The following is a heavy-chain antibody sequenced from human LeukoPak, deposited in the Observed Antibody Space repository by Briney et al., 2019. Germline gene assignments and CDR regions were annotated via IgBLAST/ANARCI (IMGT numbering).Heavy chain of an antibody. V-gene: IGHV4-59*01. CDR3: ARAIAAAGSFNWFDP. J-gene: IGHJ5*02. CDR1: GVSISSYY. Sequence: SETLSLTCTVSGVSISSYYWSWIRQPPGKGLEWIGYIYYSGSTNYNPSLKSRVTISVDPSKNQFSLKLSSVTAADTAVYYCARAIAAAGSFNWFDPWGQGTLVTVSS. CDR2: IYYSGST. D-gene: IGHD6-13*01.